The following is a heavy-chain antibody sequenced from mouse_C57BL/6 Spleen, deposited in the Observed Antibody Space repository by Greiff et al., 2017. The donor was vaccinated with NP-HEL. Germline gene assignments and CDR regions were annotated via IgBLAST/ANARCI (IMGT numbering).Heavy chain of an antibody. V-gene: IGHV14-4*01. Sequence: EVKLQESGAELVRPGASVKLSCTASGFNIKDDYMHWVKQRPEQGLEWIGWIDPENGDTEYASKFQGKATITADTSSNTAYLQLSSLTSEDTAVYYCTIQDSSDLFAYWGQGTLVTVSA. J-gene: IGHJ3*01. D-gene: IGHD3-2*02. CDR2: IDPENGDT. CDR3: TIQDSSDLFAY. CDR1: GFNIKDDY.